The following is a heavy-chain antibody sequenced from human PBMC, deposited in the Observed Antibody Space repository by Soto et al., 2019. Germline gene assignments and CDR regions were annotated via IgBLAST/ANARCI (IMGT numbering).Heavy chain of an antibody. J-gene: IGHJ4*02. V-gene: IGHV6-1*01. Sequence: SQTLSLTCAISGDSVSSNSVAWNWIRQSPSRGLEWLGRTYYRSKWYNDFAPSVKSRITINADTSKNQFSLQLNSVTPEDTAVYYCARNGFKQSLSHFDFWGQGTLVTVS. CDR2: TYYRSKWYN. D-gene: IGHD2-8*01. CDR3: ARNGFKQSLSHFDF. CDR1: GDSVSSNSVA.